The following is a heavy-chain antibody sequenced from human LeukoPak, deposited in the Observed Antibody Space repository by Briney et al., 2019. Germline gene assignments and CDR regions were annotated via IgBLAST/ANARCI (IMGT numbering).Heavy chain of an antibody. CDR3: ARRRACSSTSCYRTYNWFDP. Sequence: PSETLSLTCGVYGGSFSGYYWSWIRQPPGKGLEWIGEINHSGSTNYNPSLKSRVTISVDTSKNQFSLKLSSVTAADTAVYYCARRRACSSTSCYRTYNWFDPWGQGTLVTVSS. CDR1: GGSFSGYY. V-gene: IGHV4-34*01. CDR2: INHSGST. J-gene: IGHJ5*02. D-gene: IGHD2-2*02.